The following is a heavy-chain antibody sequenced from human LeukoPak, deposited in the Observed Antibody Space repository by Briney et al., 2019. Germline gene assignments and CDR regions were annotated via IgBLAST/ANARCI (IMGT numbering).Heavy chain of an antibody. J-gene: IGHJ5*02. Sequence: KPSETLSLTCTVSGGSISVYSWTWIRQPPGQGLEWIGYSHNSRTTSYNPSLTGRVTISVDTAMDQISLKLNSVTAADTAVYYCARGHLGLSPWGQGTLVTVSS. CDR1: GGSISVYS. CDR3: ARGHLGLSP. CDR2: SHNSRTT. D-gene: IGHD3-10*01. V-gene: IGHV4-59*01.